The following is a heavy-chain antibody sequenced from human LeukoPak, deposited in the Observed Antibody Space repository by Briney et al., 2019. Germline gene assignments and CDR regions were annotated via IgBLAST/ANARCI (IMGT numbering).Heavy chain of an antibody. CDR1: GYTFTNYG. D-gene: IGHD4-11*01. J-gene: IGHJ5*02. CDR3: ARAPDYIRFDP. Sequence: ASVKVSCKASGYTFTNYGISWVRQAPGQGLEWMGWISAYNGNTNYAQKFQGRVTMTRDTSISTAYMELSRLRSDDTAVYYCARAPDYIRFDPWGQGTLVTVSS. CDR2: ISAYNGNT. V-gene: IGHV1-18*01.